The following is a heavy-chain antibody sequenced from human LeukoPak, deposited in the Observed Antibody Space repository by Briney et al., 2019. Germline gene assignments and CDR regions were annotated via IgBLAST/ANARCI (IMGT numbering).Heavy chain of an antibody. CDR1: GYTFTCYY. CDR3: VRDSNYVWGSYRSHGEDY. J-gene: IGHJ4*02. Sequence: ASVNVSFQATGYTFTCYYMHGLGQPPCQGREWMGCINPSSGGTNNAQRFQGRVTMTRDTSISTAYMEVSRLRYNDTAVYFCVRDSNYVWGSYRSHGEDYWGQGTLVTVSS. CDR2: INPSSGGT. V-gene: IGHV1-2*02. D-gene: IGHD3-16*02.